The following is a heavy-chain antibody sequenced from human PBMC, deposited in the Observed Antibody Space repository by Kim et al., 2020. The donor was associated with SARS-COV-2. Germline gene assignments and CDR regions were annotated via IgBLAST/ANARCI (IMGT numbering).Heavy chain of an antibody. J-gene: IGHJ4*02. Sequence: SQTLSLTCAISGDSVSSNSAAWNWIRQSPSRGLEWLGRSYYRSKWYNDYAVSVKSRITINPDTSKNQFSLQLNSVTPEDTAVYYCARGDGYNFPGQHFDYWGQGTLVTVSS. V-gene: IGHV6-1*01. CDR3: ARGDGYNFPGQHFDY. D-gene: IGHD5-12*01. CDR1: GDSVSSNSAA. CDR2: SYYRSKWYN.